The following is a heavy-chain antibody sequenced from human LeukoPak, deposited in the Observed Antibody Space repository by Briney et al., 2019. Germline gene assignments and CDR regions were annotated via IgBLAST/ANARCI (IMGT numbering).Heavy chain of an antibody. Sequence: GGSLRLSCAASGFTFSIYAMHWVRQAPGKGLEWVAVISYDGSNKYYADSVKGRFTISRGNSKNTLYLQMNSLRAEDTAVYYCARDPQWLAYLYYFDYWGQGTLVTVSS. CDR2: ISYDGSNK. CDR1: GFTFSIYA. V-gene: IGHV3-30-3*01. D-gene: IGHD6-19*01. J-gene: IGHJ4*02. CDR3: ARDPQWLAYLYYFDY.